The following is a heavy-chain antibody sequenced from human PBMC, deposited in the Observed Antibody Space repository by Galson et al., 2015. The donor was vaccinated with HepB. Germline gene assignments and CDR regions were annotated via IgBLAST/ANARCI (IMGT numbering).Heavy chain of an antibody. J-gene: IGHJ4*02. CDR3: ARDLLSSPGSGIAVAVFKDGVDY. Sequence: SVKVSCKASGYTFTSYYMHWVRQAPGQGLEWMGIINPSGGSTSYAQKFQGRVTTTRDTSTSTVYMELSSLRSEDTAVYYCARDLLSSPGSGIAVAVFKDGVDYWGQGTLVTVSS. CDR2: INPSGGST. CDR1: GYTFTSYY. V-gene: IGHV1-46*01. D-gene: IGHD6-13*01.